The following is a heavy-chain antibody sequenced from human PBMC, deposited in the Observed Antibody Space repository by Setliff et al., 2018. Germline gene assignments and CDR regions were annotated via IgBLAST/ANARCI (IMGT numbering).Heavy chain of an antibody. CDR1: GGSISSGSHY. CDR3: SREFTVDSREAGYFNY. Sequence: LSLTCSASGGSISSGSHYWAWIRQPPGKRLEWIGSVYYIGTTHYNPSLKSRVTISVDPSKNQFSLKMSSVTAADTAVYYCSREFTVDSREAGYFNYWGHGTLVTVSS. CDR2: VYYIGTT. J-gene: IGHJ4*01. V-gene: IGHV4-39*02. D-gene: IGHD6-13*01.